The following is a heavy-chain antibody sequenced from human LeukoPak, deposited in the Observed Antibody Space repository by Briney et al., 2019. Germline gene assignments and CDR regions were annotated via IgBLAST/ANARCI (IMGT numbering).Heavy chain of an antibody. CDR1: GFTFSSAV. J-gene: IGHJ4*02. CDR3: ARDLSPDGYSCGYCLDS. D-gene: IGHD5-18*01. CDR2: IRHEGNYK. V-gene: IGHV3-33*01. Sequence: GGSLRLSCAVSGFTFSSAVMHWVRQAPGKGPEWVAVIRHEGNYKYYADSVKGRFTISRDNSKNTLYLQMNSLRAEDTAVYYCARDLSPDGYSCGYCLDSWGQGTLVTVSS.